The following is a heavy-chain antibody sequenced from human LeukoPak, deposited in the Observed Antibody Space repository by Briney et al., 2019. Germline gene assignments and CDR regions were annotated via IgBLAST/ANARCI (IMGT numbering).Heavy chain of an antibody. Sequence: PSETLSLTCTVSGDSITSISSYYWSWIRQPPGKGLEWIGLIYYSGSTNYNPSLKSRVTISVDTSKNQFSLKLSSVTAADTAVYYCARASRYCSSTSCFEDAFDIWGRGTMVTVSS. CDR2: IYYSGST. D-gene: IGHD2-2*01. J-gene: IGHJ3*02. CDR3: ARASRYCSSTSCFEDAFDI. V-gene: IGHV4-61*01. CDR1: GDSITSISSYY.